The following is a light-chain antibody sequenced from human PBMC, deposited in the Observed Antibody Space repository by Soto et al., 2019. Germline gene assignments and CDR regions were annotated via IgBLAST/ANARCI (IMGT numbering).Light chain of an antibody. CDR2: QIS. V-gene: IGKV2-24*01. CDR3: MQATQLVS. Sequence: DIVMTQTPLSSPVTLGQPASISCRSSQTLVHSVGGTYLSWLHQRPGQPPRLLIYQISKRFSGVPDRFSGSGAGTDFTLKISRVEAEDVGIYYCMQATQLVSFGGGTKVELK. J-gene: IGKJ4*01. CDR1: QTLVHSVGGTY.